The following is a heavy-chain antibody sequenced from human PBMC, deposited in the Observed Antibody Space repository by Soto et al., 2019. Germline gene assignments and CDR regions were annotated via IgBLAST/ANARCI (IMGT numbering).Heavy chain of an antibody. Sequence: GGSLRLSCAASGFTFSSYAMSWVRQAPGMGLEWVSAIRGSGGSTYYADSVKGRFTISRENAKNTLYLQMNSLRAEDTAVYYCAKLSSPINDLAEPGPDYWGQGTLVTVSS. D-gene: IGHD6-13*01. CDR1: GFTFSSYA. CDR2: IRGSGGST. CDR3: AKLSSPINDLAEPGPDY. J-gene: IGHJ4*02. V-gene: IGHV3-23*01.